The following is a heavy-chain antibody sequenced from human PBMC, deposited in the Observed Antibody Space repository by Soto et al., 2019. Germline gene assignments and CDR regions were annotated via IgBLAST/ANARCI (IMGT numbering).Heavy chain of an antibody. CDR1: GFTFSSYA. D-gene: IGHD3-3*01. V-gene: IGHV3-23*01. J-gene: IGHJ5*02. CDR3: AKVGDFWSGNPPNWFDP. CDR2: ISGSGGST. Sequence: GGSLRLSCAASGFTFSSYAMSWVRQAPGKGLEWVSAISGSGGSTYYADSVKGRFTISRDNSKNTLYLQMNSLRAEDTAVYYCAKVGDFWSGNPPNWFDPWGQGTLVTVSS.